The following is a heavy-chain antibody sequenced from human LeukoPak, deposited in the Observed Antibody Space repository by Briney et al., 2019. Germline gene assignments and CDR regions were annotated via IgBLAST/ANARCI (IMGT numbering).Heavy chain of an antibody. CDR2: ISGSGGST. CDR1: GFTFSSYA. V-gene: IGHV3-23*01. CDR3: AKGLPYYYDSSGYSSPRYYFDY. J-gene: IGHJ4*02. D-gene: IGHD3-22*01. Sequence: PGGSLRLSCAASGFTFSSYAMSWVRQAPGKGLEWVSAISGSGGSTYYADSVKGRFTISRDNSKNTLYLQMNSLRAEDTAVYYCAKGLPYYYDSSGYSSPRYYFDYWGQGTLVTVSS.